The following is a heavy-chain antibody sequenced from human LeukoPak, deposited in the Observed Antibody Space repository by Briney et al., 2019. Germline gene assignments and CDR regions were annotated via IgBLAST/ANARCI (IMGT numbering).Heavy chain of an antibody. CDR3: ARDLRGWFGEFQFDY. D-gene: IGHD3-10*01. Sequence: GRSLRLSCAASGLTFGTYGFHWVRQAPGRGLEWVALILYDETNTYADSVKGRFTVSRDNAKNTLFLEMHSLRPDDTAVYYCARDLRGWFGEFQFDYWGQGTLVTVSS. CDR2: ILYDETN. J-gene: IGHJ4*02. V-gene: IGHV3-30*01. CDR1: GLTFGTYG.